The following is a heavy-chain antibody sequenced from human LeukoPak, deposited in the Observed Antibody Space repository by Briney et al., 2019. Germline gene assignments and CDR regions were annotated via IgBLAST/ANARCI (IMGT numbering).Heavy chain of an antibody. J-gene: IGHJ4*02. V-gene: IGHV3-21*01. CDR2: ISSSSSYI. CDR3: ARGLYSGSHPPLGY. D-gene: IGHD1-26*01. CDR1: GFTFSSYS. Sequence: KPGGSLRLSCAASGFTFSSYSMNWVHQAPGKGLEWVSSISSSSSYIYYADSVKGRFTISRDNAKNSLYLQMNSLRAEDTAVYYCARGLYSGSHPPLGYWGQGTLVTVSS.